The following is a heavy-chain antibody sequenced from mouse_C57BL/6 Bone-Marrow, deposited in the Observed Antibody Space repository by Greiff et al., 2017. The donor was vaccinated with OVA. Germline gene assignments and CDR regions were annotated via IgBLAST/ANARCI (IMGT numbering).Heavy chain of an antibody. CDR2: INPNNGGT. CDR1: GYTFTDYN. V-gene: IGHV1-18*01. CDR3: ARSAYYSNSWYFDV. D-gene: IGHD2-5*01. J-gene: IGHJ1*03. Sequence: VQLQQSGPELVKPGASVKIPCKASGYTFTDYNMDWVKQSHGKSLEWIGDINPNNGGTIYNQKFKSKATLTVDKSSSTAYMELRSLTSEDTAVYYCARSAYYSNSWYFDVWGTGTTVTVSS.